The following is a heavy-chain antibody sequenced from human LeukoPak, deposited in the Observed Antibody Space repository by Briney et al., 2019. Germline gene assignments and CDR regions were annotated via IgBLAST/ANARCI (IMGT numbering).Heavy chain of an antibody. D-gene: IGHD3-10*01. V-gene: IGHV3-48*02. J-gene: IGHJ6*02. CDR1: GFTFSSYS. CDR3: ARGSGSYYHYYGMDV. Sequence: GGSLRLSCAASGFTFSSYSMNWVRQAPGKGLEWVSYISSSSSTIYYADSVKGRFTISRDNAKNSLYLQMNSLRDEDTAVYYCARGSGSYYHYYGMDVWGQGTTVTVSS. CDR2: ISSSSSTI.